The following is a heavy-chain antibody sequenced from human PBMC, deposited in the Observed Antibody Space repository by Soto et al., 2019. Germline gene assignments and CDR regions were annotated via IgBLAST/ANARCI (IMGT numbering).Heavy chain of an antibody. Sequence: GGSLRLSCAASGFTFSSYSINWVRQAPWKGLEWVSYISSSSITIYYADSVKGRFTISRDNAKKSLYLQMNSLRDEDTAVYYCAREGYRYGNGDYCGQGTLVTLCS. CDR1: GFTFSSYS. D-gene: IGHD5-18*01. J-gene: IGHJ4*02. CDR2: ISSSSITI. V-gene: IGHV3-48*02. CDR3: AREGYRYGNGDY.